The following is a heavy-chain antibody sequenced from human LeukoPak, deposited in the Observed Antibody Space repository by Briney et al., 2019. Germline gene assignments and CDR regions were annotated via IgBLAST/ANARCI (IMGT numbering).Heavy chain of an antibody. CDR3: ARHRAYYYDSSGYYPDAFDI. J-gene: IGHJ3*02. CDR1: GYSFPTYL. CDR2: IYPGDSDT. Sequence: GESLKISCQGSGYSFPTYLIAWVRQMPGKGLEWMGIIYPGDSDTRYSPSFQGQVTISADKSISTAYLRWSSLKASDTAMYYCARHRAYYYDSSGYYPDAFDIWGQGTMVTVSS. D-gene: IGHD3-22*01. V-gene: IGHV5-51*01.